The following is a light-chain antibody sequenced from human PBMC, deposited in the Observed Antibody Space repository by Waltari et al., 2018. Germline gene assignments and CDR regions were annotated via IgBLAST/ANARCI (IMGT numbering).Light chain of an antibody. CDR3: YSAADNNWV. J-gene: IGLJ3*02. CDR1: LLTKKF. Sequence: SYELTQPSSVSVSPGQTARITCSGDLLTKKFTRWLQQKPGQTPVLVIYKDNERTSWIPERFSGSSSGTTVTLTIAGAQVEDEADYYCYSAADNNWVFGGGTKLTVL. CDR2: KDN. V-gene: IGLV3-27*01.